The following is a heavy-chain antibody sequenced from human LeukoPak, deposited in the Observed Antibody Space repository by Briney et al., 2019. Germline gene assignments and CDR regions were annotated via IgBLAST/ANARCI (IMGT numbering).Heavy chain of an antibody. CDR3: AKAGIRIAAAGTGIDY. Sequence: GRSLRLSCAASGFTFSSYAMHWVRQAPGKGLEWVAVISYDGSNKYYADSVKGRFTISRDNSKNTLYLQMNSLRAEDTAVYYCAKAGIRIAAAGTGIDYWGQGTLVTVSS. D-gene: IGHD6-13*01. V-gene: IGHV3-30-3*01. CDR1: GFTFSSYA. CDR2: ISYDGSNK. J-gene: IGHJ4*02.